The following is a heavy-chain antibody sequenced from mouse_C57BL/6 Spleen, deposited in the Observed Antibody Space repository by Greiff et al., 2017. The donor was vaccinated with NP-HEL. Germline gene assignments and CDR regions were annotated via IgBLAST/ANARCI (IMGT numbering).Heavy chain of an antibody. D-gene: IGHD2-3*01. CDR3: TRGRSYDYFDY. Sequence: VQLQQSGAELVRPGASVTLSCKASGYTFTDYEMHWVKQTPVHGLEWIGAIDPETGGTAYNQKFKGKAILTADKSSSTAYMELRSLTSEDSAVYYCTRGRSYDYFDYWGQGTTLTVSS. J-gene: IGHJ2*01. CDR1: GYTFTDYE. V-gene: IGHV1-15*01. CDR2: IDPETGGT.